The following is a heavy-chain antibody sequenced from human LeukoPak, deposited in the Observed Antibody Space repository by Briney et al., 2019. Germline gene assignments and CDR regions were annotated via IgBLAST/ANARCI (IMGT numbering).Heavy chain of an antibody. CDR2: IYYSGST. CDR3: ASRVGAVYYFDY. CDR1: GGSISSGDYY. V-gene: IGHV4-30-4*01. J-gene: IGHJ4*02. D-gene: IGHD1-26*01. Sequence: SETLSLTCTVSGGSISSGDYYWSWIRQPPGKGLEWIGYIYYSGSTYYNPSLKSRVTISVDTSKNQFSLKLSSVTAADTAVYYCASRVGAVYYFDYWGQGTLVTVSS.